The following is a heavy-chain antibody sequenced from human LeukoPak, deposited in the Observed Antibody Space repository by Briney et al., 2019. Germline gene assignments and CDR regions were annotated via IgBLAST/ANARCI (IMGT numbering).Heavy chain of an antibody. V-gene: IGHV4-31*03. CDR2: IYYSGST. Sequence: SETLSLTCTVSGGSISSGGYYWSWIRQHPGKGLEWIGYIYYSGSTYYIPSLKSRVTISVDTSKNQFSLKLSSVTAADTAVYYCARGAYCGGDCLYYYYYGMDVWGKGTTVTVSS. D-gene: IGHD2-21*02. CDR3: ARGAYCGGDCLYYYYYGMDV. CDR1: GGSISSGGYY. J-gene: IGHJ6*04.